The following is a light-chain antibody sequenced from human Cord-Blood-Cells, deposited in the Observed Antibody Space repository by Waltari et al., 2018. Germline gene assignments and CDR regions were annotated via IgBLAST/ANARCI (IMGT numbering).Light chain of an antibody. CDR3: QQYNSYSRT. CDR2: KAS. V-gene: IGKV1-5*03. Sequence: DIQMTQSPSTLSAAVGDRVTITCRASQSISSWLAWYQQKPGKAPKLLIYKASSLESGVPSRFSGSGSGTEFTLTIRSLQPDDFATSYCQQYNSYSRTFGQGTKVEIK. CDR1: QSISSW. J-gene: IGKJ1*01.